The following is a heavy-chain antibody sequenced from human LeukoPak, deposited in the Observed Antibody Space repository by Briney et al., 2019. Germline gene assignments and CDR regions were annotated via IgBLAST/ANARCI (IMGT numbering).Heavy chain of an antibody. D-gene: IGHD3-10*01. V-gene: IGHV3-33*01. CDR3: ARGGFGELLFYFDY. J-gene: IGHJ4*02. Sequence: GRSLRLSCAASGFTFSSYGMHWVRQAPGKGLEGVAVIWYDGSNKYYADPVKGRFTISRDNAKNTLFLQMNSLRAEDTAVYYCARGGFGELLFYFDYWGQGTLVTVSS. CDR2: IWYDGSNK. CDR1: GFTFSSYG.